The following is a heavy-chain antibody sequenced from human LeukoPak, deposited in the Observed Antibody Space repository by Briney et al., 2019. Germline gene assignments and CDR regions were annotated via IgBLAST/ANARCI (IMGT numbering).Heavy chain of an antibody. D-gene: IGHD3-16*01. V-gene: IGHV3-7*05. CDR1: GFTFNSYW. Sequence: GSLRPSCAAPGFTFNSYWMSWGRPASGKGLEGVANIKDDGSAIFYVDSVKGRFTISRDNAKNSLYLQMNSRRAEDTAVYYCGRGNGGVEVNWGQGTLVTVSS. J-gene: IGHJ4*02. CDR2: IKDDGSAI. CDR3: GRGNGGVEVN.